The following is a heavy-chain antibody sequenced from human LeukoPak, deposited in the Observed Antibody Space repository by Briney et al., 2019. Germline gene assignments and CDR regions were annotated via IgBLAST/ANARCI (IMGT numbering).Heavy chain of an antibody. CDR3: ARGGGGEGSLADI. D-gene: IGHD2-15*01. Sequence: PSETLSLTCAVYVGSFSGYYWNWIRQPPGKGLEWIGEINHSGSTNYNPSLKSRVTISVDTSKNQFSLKLNSVTAADTAVYYCARGGGGEGSLADIGGQGTMVTVSS. CDR1: VGSFSGYY. V-gene: IGHV4-34*01. J-gene: IGHJ3*02. CDR2: INHSGST.